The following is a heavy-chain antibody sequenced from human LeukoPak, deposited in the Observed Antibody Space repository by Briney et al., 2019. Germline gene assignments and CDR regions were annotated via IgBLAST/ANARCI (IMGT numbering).Heavy chain of an antibody. CDR2: ISYDGSNK. D-gene: IGHD6-13*01. CDR3: AKPYSSSSRSNYFDY. Sequence: GGSLRLSCAASGFTFSSYGMHWVRQAPGKGLEWVAVISYDGSNKYYADSVKGRFTISRDNSKNTLYLQMNSLRAEGTAVYYCAKPYSSSSRSNYFDYWGQGTLVTVSS. CDR1: GFTFSSYG. V-gene: IGHV3-30*18. J-gene: IGHJ4*02.